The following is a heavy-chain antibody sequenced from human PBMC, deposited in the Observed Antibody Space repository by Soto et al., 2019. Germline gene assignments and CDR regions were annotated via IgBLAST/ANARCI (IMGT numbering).Heavy chain of an antibody. D-gene: IGHD2-2*01. CDR2: VSSSGGST. J-gene: IGHJ6*02. Sequence: EVQLVESGGGLVQPGGSLRLSCAASGFTFSSYEMNWVRQAPGKGLEWVSYVSSSGGSTYYADSVKGRFTISRDNSKNTLYLQMNSLRAEDTAVYYCAKEDSTFPYYYYGMDVWGQGTTVTVSS. CDR1: GFTFSSYE. V-gene: IGHV3-23*04. CDR3: AKEDSTFPYYYYGMDV.